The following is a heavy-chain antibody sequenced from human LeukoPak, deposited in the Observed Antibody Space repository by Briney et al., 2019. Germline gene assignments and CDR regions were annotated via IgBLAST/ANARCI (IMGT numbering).Heavy chain of an antibody. CDR1: GGSISSSNW. CDR3: ARVEGIVGATTFDY. V-gene: IGHV4-4*02. J-gene: IGHJ4*02. CDR2: IYHSGST. Sequence: AETLSLTCAVSGGSISSSNWWSWVRQPPGKGLEWIGEIYHSGSTNYNPSLKSRVTISVDKSKNQFSLKLSSVTAADTAVYYCARVEGIVGATTFDYWGQGTLVTVSS. D-gene: IGHD1-26*01.